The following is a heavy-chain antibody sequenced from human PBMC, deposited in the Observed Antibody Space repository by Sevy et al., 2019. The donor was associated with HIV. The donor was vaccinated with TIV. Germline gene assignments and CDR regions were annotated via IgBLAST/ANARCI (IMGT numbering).Heavy chain of an antibody. CDR1: GFTFSSYA. CDR3: ARPMGRKSSWHDAFDI. CDR2: ISGSGGST. D-gene: IGHD6-13*01. J-gene: IGHJ3*02. Sequence: GGSLRLSCAASGFTFSSYAMSWVRQAPGKGLEWVSAISGSGGSTYYADSVKGRFTISRDNSKNTLYLQMNSLRAEDTAVYYCARPMGRKSSWHDAFDIWGQGTMVTVSS. V-gene: IGHV3-23*01.